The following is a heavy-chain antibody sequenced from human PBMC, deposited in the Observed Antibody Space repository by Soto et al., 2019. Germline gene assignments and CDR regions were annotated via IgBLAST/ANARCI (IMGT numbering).Heavy chain of an antibody. CDR3: AIGGIGTNGYYDFWSGPPRNPYYYYGMDV. D-gene: IGHD3-3*01. V-gene: IGHV3-30-3*01. CDR1: GFTFSSYA. J-gene: IGHJ6*02. CDR2: ISYDGSNK. Sequence: GGSLRLSCAASGFTFSSYAMHWVRQAPGKGLEWVAVISYDGSNKYYADSVKGRFTISRDNSKNTLYLQMNSLRAEDTAVYYCAIGGIGTNGYYDFWSGPPRNPYYYYGMDVWGQGTTVTVSS.